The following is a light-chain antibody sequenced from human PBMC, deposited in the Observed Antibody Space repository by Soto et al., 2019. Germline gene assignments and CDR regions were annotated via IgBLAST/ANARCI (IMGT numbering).Light chain of an antibody. CDR3: MQAQQIPRT. CDR1: QSRLHTSGDNY. Sequence: DLVMTQSPLPLSVTPGKPASISCRSSQSRLHTSGDNYLDWYLQRPGQSPRLLIYLGSNRASGISDRFSGSGSGTRFTLRISRVEAEDVGFYYCMQAQQIPRTFGQGTKVDI. CDR2: LGS. J-gene: IGKJ1*01. V-gene: IGKV2-28*01.